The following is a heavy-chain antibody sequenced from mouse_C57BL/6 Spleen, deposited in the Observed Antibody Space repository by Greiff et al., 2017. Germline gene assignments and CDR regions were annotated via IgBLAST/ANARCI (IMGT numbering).Heavy chain of an antibody. CDR1: GFTFSNYW. V-gene: IGHV6-3*01. D-gene: IGHD2-5*01. CDR3: TVKSNPYAMDY. CDR2: IRLKSDNYAT. J-gene: IGHJ4*01. Sequence: EVKVEESGGGLVQPGGSMKLSCVASGFTFSNYWMNWVRQSPEKGLEWVAQIRLKSDNYATHYAESVKGRFTISRDDSKSSVYLQLNNLRAEDTEIYYCTVKSNPYAMDYWGQGTSVTVSS.